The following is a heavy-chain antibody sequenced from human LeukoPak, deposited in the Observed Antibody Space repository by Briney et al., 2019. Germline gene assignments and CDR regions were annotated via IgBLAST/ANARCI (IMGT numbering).Heavy chain of an antibody. CDR2: MNPKSGHT. V-gene: IGHV1-8*01. CDR3: ARAPSQRFLEWLLFY. J-gene: IGHJ4*02. CDR1: GFTFSDYD. D-gene: IGHD3-3*01. Sequence: ASVKVSCKASGFTFSDYDINWVRQATGQGLEWRGWMNPKSGHTGYAQKFQDRITLTRNTSINTAYMELRSLRFEDTAVYYCARAPSQRFLEWLLFYWGQGTLLTVSS.